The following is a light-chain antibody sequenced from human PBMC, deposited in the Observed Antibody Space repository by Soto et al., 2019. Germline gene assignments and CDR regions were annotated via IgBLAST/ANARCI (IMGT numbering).Light chain of an antibody. V-gene: IGKV3D-15*01. Sequence: ETLMTQSPATLSVSPGERATLSCRASQSVNINLAWYQQKLGQAPRVLIYGASARATGIPAKFSGSGSGTEFTLTISSLQSEDFAVYYCQQYNKWPRTFGQGTKVDIK. CDR2: GAS. J-gene: IGKJ1*01. CDR1: QSVNIN. CDR3: QQYNKWPRT.